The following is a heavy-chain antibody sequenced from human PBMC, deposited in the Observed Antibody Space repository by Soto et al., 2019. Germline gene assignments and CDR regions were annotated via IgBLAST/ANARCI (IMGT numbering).Heavy chain of an antibody. CDR2: IYYSGST. D-gene: IGHD2-15*01. CDR3: ARGAAATPYSYYAMEF. Sequence: PSETLSLTCTVSSGSISSYYWSWIRQPPGKGLEWIGYIYYSGSTNYNPSLKGRVTISVDTSKNQFSLKLSSVTAADTAVYYCARGAAATPYSYYAMEFCGQATTVTLSS. V-gene: IGHV4-59*01. J-gene: IGHJ6*02. CDR1: SGSISSYY.